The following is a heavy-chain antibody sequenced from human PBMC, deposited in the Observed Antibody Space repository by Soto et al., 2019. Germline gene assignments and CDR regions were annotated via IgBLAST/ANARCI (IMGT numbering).Heavy chain of an antibody. Sequence: HPWGSLRLSCAASGFTFISYAIIFFRHSPLKGLEWVSAISGSGGSTYYADSVKGRFTISRDNSKNTLYLQMNSLRAEDTAVYYCAKGVTAIPPSNWFDPWGQGTLVTVSS. V-gene: IGHV3-23*01. J-gene: IGHJ5*02. CDR3: AKGVTAIPPSNWFDP. CDR1: GFTFISYA. D-gene: IGHD2-21*02. CDR2: ISGSGGST.